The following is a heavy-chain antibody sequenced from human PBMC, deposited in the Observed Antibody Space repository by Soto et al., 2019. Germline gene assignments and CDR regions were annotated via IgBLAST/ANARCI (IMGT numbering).Heavy chain of an antibody. Sequence: QVQLVQSGAEVKKYGSSVKVSCKASGGTFSRYAISWVRQAPGQGLEWMGGIIPMFGTANYAQKFQGRVTITADESTSTAYMELSSLRSDDTDVYYCAQTLGSAVAGPGRFDLWGRGTLVSVSS. CDR2: IIPMFGTA. CDR3: AQTLGSAVAGPGRFDL. D-gene: IGHD6-19*01. V-gene: IGHV1-69*12. J-gene: IGHJ2*01. CDR1: GGTFSRYA.